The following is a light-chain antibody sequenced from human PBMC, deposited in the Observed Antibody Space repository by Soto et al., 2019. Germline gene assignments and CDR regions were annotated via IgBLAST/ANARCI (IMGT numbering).Light chain of an antibody. J-gene: IGLJ2*01. Sequence: QAVVTQPPSVSGAPGQRVTISCTGSSSNIGAGYDVHWYQQLPGTAPKLLIHGNRNRPSGVPDRFSGSKSGTSASLAITGLQAEDEADYYCQSYDSSLSGSVFGGGTKLTVL. CDR3: QSYDSSLSGSV. V-gene: IGLV1-40*01. CDR2: GNR. CDR1: SSNIGAGYD.